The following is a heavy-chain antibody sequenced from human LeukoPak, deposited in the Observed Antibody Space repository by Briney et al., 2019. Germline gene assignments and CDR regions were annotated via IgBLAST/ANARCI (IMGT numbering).Heavy chain of an antibody. CDR1: SGSISSYY. CDR3: ARATYYYDSSGYRYIHGMDV. D-gene: IGHD3-22*01. J-gene: IGHJ6*02. Sequence: SETLSLTCSVSSGSISSYYWSWIRQPPGKGLEWIGYIYYSGSTNYNPSLKSRVTISADTSKNQFSLKLSSVTAADTAVYYCARATYYYDSSGYRYIHGMDVWGQGTTVTVSS. CDR2: IYYSGST. V-gene: IGHV4-59*01.